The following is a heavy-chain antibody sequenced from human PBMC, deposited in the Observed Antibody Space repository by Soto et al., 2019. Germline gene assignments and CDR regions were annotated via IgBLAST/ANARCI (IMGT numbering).Heavy chain of an antibody. CDR1: GYTFAAYY. D-gene: IGHD4-17*01. CDR3: ARDPDYGDYWGYFFDY. V-gene: IGHV1-2*02. J-gene: IGHJ4*02. Sequence: QVQLVQSGAEVKKPGASVKVSCKTSGYTFAAYYIHWIRQALGQGLEWMGWINPTSGGTVYAQNFQDRVTMTRDTSISTAYMELRRLNSDDTAVYYCARDPDYGDYWGYFFDYSGQGTPVTGSS. CDR2: INPTSGGT.